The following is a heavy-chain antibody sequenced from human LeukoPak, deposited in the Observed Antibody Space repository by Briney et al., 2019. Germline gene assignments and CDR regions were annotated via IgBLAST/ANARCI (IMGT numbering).Heavy chain of an antibody. D-gene: IGHD2-15*01. Sequence: KPSETLSLTCAVYGGSFSGYYWSWIRQPPGKGLEWIRQINHSGSTNYNPSLKSRVTISVDTSKNQFSLKLSSVTAADTAVYYCASSIVVVVADAFDIWGQGTMATVTS. CDR2: INHSGST. CDR1: GGSFSGYY. J-gene: IGHJ3*02. V-gene: IGHV4-34*01. CDR3: ASSIVVVVADAFDI.